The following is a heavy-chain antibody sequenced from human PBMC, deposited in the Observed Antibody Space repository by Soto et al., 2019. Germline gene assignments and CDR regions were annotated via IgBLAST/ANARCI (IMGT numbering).Heavy chain of an antibody. CDR1: EFSFSTYS. CDR3: AREKTAWPLAYGLEV. CDR2: ISTRSDV. V-gene: IGHV3-21*03. Sequence: GGSLRLSCTASEFSFSTYSMNWVRQAPGKGLEWVSSISTRSDVYYADSVKGRFTIARDNAKNSLSLQMNSLSAEDTGVYYCAREKTAWPLAYGLEVWGQGTTVTVSS. D-gene: IGHD2-21*02. J-gene: IGHJ6*02.